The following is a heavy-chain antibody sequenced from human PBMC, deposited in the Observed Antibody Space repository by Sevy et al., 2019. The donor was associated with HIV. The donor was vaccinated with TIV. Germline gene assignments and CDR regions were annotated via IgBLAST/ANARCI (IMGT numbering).Heavy chain of an antibody. Sequence: GGSLRLSCAASGFTFSSYAMSWVRQAPGKGLEWVSTFSPSGDNTYYVDSVKGRFTISRDSSKNKLYLQINRLRAEDTAVYFCVKGGRYYDNGGYSLFDYWGQGTLVTVSS. V-gene: IGHV3-23*01. D-gene: IGHD3-22*01. CDR2: FSPSGDNT. CDR3: VKGGRYYDNGGYSLFDY. J-gene: IGHJ4*02. CDR1: GFTFSSYA.